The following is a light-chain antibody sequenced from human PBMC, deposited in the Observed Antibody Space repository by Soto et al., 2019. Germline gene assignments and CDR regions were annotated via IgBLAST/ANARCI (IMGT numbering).Light chain of an antibody. Sequence: IQMTQSPSSLSASIGDRVTITCQARHDIRNSLNCYQQTPGKPPKLLISDASNLELGVPSKYSGTRFGTDFSVNIINLQPEDIATYDSQQYDNLPLTFGGGTNVEIK. V-gene: IGKV1-33*01. J-gene: IGKJ4*01. CDR2: DAS. CDR1: HDIRNS. CDR3: QQYDNLPLT.